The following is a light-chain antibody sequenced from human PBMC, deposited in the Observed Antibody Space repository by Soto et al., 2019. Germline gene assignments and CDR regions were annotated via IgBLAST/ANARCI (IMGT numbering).Light chain of an antibody. J-gene: IGKJ2*01. Sequence: EIVLTQSPATLSLSPGERATLSCRASQSVSSYLAWYQQKPGQAPRLLIYAASSRATGIPARFGGSGSGTDFTLTISSLEPEDFAVYYCQQRSNWPLTFGQGTKLEIK. CDR2: AAS. V-gene: IGKV3-11*01. CDR3: QQRSNWPLT. CDR1: QSVSSY.